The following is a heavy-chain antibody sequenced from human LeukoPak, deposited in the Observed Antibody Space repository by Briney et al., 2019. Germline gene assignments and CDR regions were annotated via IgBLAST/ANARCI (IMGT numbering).Heavy chain of an antibody. CDR2: MNPNSGNT. CDR1: GYTFTGYY. CDR3: ARGPPYYYDSSGYYYPPDYYYGMDV. J-gene: IGHJ6*02. D-gene: IGHD3-22*01. V-gene: IGHV1-8*02. Sequence: ASVKVSCKASGYTFTGYYMHWVRQAPGQGLEWMGWMNPNSGNTGYAQKFQGRVTMTRNTSISTAYMELSSLRSEDTAVYYCARGPPYYYDSSGYYYPPDYYYGMDVWGQGTTVTVSS.